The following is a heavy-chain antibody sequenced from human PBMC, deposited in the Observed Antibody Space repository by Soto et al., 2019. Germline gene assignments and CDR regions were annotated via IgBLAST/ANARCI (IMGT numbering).Heavy chain of an antibody. CDR2: IYHSGST. CDR1: GGSISSSNW. V-gene: IGHV4-4*02. D-gene: IGHD3-3*01. Sequence: QVQLQESGPGLVKPSGTLSLTCAVSGGSISSSNWWSWVRQPPGKGLEWIGEIYHSGSTNYNPSLKSRVTISVDKSKNQFSLKLSSVTAADTAVYYCARGNPLLGGYDFWSPGGYYGMDVWGQGTTVTVSS. J-gene: IGHJ6*02. CDR3: ARGNPLLGGYDFWSPGGYYGMDV.